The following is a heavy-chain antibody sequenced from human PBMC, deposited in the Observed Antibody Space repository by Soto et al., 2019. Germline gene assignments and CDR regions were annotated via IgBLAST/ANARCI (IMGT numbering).Heavy chain of an antibody. J-gene: IGHJ5*02. V-gene: IGHV6-1*01. CDR3: ARDVLAAGTRVGRSNWFDP. CDR1: GDSVSSNTAA. D-gene: IGHD6-13*01. Sequence: QVQLQQSGPGLVKPSQTLSLTCDISGDSVSSNTAAWNWIRQSPSRGLEWLGRTYYRSKWYNDYAVSVKSRIAINPDTSKNQFSLHLNSVTPEDTAVYYCARDVLAAGTRVGRSNWFDPWGQGTLVTVSS. CDR2: TYYRSKWYN.